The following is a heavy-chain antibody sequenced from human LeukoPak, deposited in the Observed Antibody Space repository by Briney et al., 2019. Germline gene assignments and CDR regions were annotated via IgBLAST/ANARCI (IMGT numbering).Heavy chain of an antibody. D-gene: IGHD6-13*01. CDR2: INPSGGST. CDR1: GGTFSSYA. Sequence: ASVKVSCKASGGTFSSYAISWVRQAPGQGLEWMGIINPSGGSTGYAQKFQGRVTMTRDTSTSTAYMELRSLRSDDTAVYYCARDFSSSWYVPDWFDPWGQGTLVTVSS. CDR3: ARDFSSSWYVPDWFDP. J-gene: IGHJ5*02. V-gene: IGHV1-46*01.